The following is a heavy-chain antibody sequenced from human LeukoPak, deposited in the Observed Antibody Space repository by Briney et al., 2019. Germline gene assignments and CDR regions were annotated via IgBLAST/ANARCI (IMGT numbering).Heavy chain of an antibody. Sequence: PSETLSLTCTVSGGSISSYYWSWIRQPPGKGLEWIGYIYYSGSTNYNPSLKSRVTISVDTSKNQFSLKLSSVTAADTAVYYCARHLDQIWFGEPGWFDPWGQGTLDTVSS. CDR3: ARHLDQIWFGEPGWFDP. J-gene: IGHJ5*02. V-gene: IGHV4-59*08. D-gene: IGHD3-10*01. CDR2: IYYSGST. CDR1: GGSISSYY.